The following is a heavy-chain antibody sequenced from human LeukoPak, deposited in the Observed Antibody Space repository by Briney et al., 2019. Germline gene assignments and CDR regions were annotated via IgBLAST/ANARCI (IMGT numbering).Heavy chain of an antibody. CDR2: IYYSGST. V-gene: IGHV4-59*01. CDR1: GGSISSYY. CDR3: XXXXXXXXGXGPYAFDI. J-gene: IGHJ3*02. Sequence: SETLSLTCTVSGGSISSYYWSWIRQPPGKGLEWIGYIYYSGSTNYNPSLKSRVTISVDTSKNQFSLKLSSVTAADTAVYYCXXXXXXXXGXGPYAFDIWGQGTMVTVSS.